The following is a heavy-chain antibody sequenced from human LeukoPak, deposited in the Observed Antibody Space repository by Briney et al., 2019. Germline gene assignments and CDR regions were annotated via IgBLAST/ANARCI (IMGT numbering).Heavy chain of an antibody. CDR1: GYSFTSYW. J-gene: IGHJ6*02. D-gene: IGHD6-19*01. V-gene: IGHV5-10-1*01. CDR2: IDPSDSYT. CDR3: ARREIAVAGFYYYYGMDV. Sequence: GESLMISCKGSGYSFTSYWISWVRQMPGKGLEWMGRIDPSDSYTNYSPSFQGHVTISADKSISTAYLQWSSLKASDTAMYYCARREIAVAGFYYYYGMDVWGQGTTVTVSS.